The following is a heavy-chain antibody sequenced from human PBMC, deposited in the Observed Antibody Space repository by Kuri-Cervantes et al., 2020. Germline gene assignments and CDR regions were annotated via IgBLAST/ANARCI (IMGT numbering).Heavy chain of an antibody. Sequence: GESLKISCAASGFIFNNYWMSWVRQAPGKGLEWVANIKKDGSGKYYVDSVKGRFTISRDNAKMSVDLQMNSLRVEDTAVYYCARDTVTTFRFSYYYYGMDVWGQGTTVTVSS. D-gene: IGHD4-17*01. CDR3: ARDTVTTFRFSYYYYGMDV. V-gene: IGHV3-7*01. J-gene: IGHJ6*02. CDR2: IKKDGSGK. CDR1: GFIFNNYW.